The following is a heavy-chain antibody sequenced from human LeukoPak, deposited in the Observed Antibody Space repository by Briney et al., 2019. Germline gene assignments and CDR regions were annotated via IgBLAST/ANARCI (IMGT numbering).Heavy chain of an antibody. J-gene: IGHJ4*02. CDR1: GFTFSSCW. CDR2: INSVGSST. D-gene: IGHD3-9*01. V-gene: IGHV3-74*01. Sequence: GGSLRLSCAASGFTFSSCWTHWVRQAPGKGLVWVSRINSVGSSTTYADSVKGRFTISRDDAKNTLYLQMNSLRAEDTAVYYCARDFDRYYFDSWGQGTLVTVSS. CDR3: ARDFDRYYFDS.